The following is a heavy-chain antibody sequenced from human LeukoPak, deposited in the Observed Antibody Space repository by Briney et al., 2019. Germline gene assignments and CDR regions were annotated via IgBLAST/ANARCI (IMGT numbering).Heavy chain of an antibody. J-gene: IGHJ6*02. CDR1: GYTLTELS. CDR2: ISAYNGNT. Sequence: GASVKVSCKVSGYTLTELSMHWVRQAPGQGLEWMGWISAYNGNTNYAQKLQGRVTMTTDTSTSTAYMELRSLRSDDTAVYYCARVGCSSTSCYANYYYGMVVWGQGTTVTVSS. CDR3: ARVGCSSTSCYANYYYGMVV. V-gene: IGHV1-18*01. D-gene: IGHD2-2*01.